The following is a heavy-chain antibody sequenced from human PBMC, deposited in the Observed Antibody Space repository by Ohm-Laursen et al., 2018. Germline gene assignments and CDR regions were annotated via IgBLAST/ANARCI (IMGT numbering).Heavy chain of an antibody. CDR1: GYTFTVNY. J-gene: IGHJ4*02. D-gene: IGHD3-9*01. V-gene: IGHV1-2*02. Sequence: SVKVSCKVSGYTFTVNYIHWMRLAPGQGLEWMGWINPNTGGTNYAQKFRGRVTMTRDTSITTAYMELSRLSSDDTAVYFCARVVSTLRYFDWLPEEYFDYWGQGTPVTVSS. CDR3: ARVVSTLRYFDWLPEEYFDY. CDR2: INPNTGGT.